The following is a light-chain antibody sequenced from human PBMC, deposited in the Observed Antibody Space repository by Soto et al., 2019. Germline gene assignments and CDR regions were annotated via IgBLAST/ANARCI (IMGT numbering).Light chain of an antibody. J-gene: IGLJ7*01. CDR1: NFNVKNNY. V-gene: IGLV1-47*01. CDR3: ASWDDSLSETV. Sequence: QSVLTQPPSLSGTPGQWCTISCSGSNFNVKNNYVYWYQQFAGTAPKLLIYSNKRRPSGVPDRFSGSKSGSSASLDISGLRPEDEADYYCASWDDSLSETVFGGGTQLTVL. CDR2: SNK.